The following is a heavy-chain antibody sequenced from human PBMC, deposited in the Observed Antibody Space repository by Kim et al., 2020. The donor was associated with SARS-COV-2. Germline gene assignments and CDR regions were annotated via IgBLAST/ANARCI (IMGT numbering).Heavy chain of an antibody. Sequence: SETLSLTCTVSGGSISSGGYYWSWIRQHPGKGLEWIGYIYYTGSNYYNPSLKSRVTISVDTSKNQFSLKLSSVTAADTAVYFCATDHCSAGSCYFFFQNWGQGTLVTVSS. V-gene: IGHV4-31*03. CDR2: IYYTGSN. D-gene: IGHD2-15*01. CDR1: GGSISSGGYY. CDR3: ATDHCSAGSCYFFFQN. J-gene: IGHJ1*01.